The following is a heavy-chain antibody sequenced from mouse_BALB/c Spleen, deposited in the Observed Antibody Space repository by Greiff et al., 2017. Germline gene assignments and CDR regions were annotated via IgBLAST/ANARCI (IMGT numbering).Heavy chain of an antibody. V-gene: IGHV1-80*01. D-gene: IGHD1-2*01. J-gene: IGHJ1*01. Sequence: VQLQESGAELVRPGSSVKISCKASGYAFSSYWMNWVKQRPGQGLEWIGQIYPGDGDTNYNGKFKGKATLTADKSSSTAYMQLSSLTSEDSAVYFCAREEAATGDFDVWGAGTTVTVSS. CDR2: IYPGDGDT. CDR3: AREEAATGDFDV. CDR1: GYAFSSYW.